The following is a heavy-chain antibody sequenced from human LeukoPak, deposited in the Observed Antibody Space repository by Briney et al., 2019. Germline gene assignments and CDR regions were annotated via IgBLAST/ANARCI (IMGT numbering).Heavy chain of an antibody. CDR3: ARDRYPEEGMDV. J-gene: IGHJ6*02. Sequence: PSETLSLTCTVSGGSISSSSYYWGWIRQPPGKGLEWIGSIYYSGSTYYNLSLKSRVTISVDRSKNQFSLKLSSVTAADTAVYYCARDRYPEEGMDVWGQGTTVTVSS. V-gene: IGHV4-39*07. D-gene: IGHD1-1*01. CDR2: IYYSGST. CDR1: GGSISSSSYY.